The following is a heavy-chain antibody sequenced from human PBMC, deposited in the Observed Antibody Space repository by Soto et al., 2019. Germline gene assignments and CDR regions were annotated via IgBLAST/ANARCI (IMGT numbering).Heavy chain of an antibody. CDR1: GVTFISYA. V-gene: IGHV3-30-3*01. CDR3: ARESPNYDILTGYYNGELDY. J-gene: IGHJ4*02. CDR2: ISYDGSNK. D-gene: IGHD3-9*01. Sequence: GGFLRLSCAASGVTFISYAMHWVRQAPGKGLEWVAVISYDGSNKYYADSVKGRFTISRDNSKNTLYLQMNSLRAEDTAVYYCARESPNYDILTGYYNGELDYWGQGTLVTVSS.